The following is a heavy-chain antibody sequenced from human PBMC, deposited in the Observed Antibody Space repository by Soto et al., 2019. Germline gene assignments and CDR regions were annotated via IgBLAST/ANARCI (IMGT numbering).Heavy chain of an antibody. J-gene: IGHJ4*02. Sequence: PVGSLRLSCAASGFTFTSYGMHWVRQAPGEGLERVAVIWYDGSNKYYADTVKGRFTISRDNSKNTLYLQMNSLRAEDTAVYYCARSDYDFWSGYSYYFDYWGQGT. CDR2: IWYDGSNK. CDR3: ARSDYDFWSGYSYYFDY. D-gene: IGHD3-3*01. V-gene: IGHV3-33*01. CDR1: GFTFTSYG.